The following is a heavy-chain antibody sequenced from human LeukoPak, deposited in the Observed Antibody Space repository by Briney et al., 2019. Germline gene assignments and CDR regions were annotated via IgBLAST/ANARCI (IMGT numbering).Heavy chain of an antibody. CDR2: IKQDGSEK. J-gene: IGHJ6*03. CDR1: GFTFSSYW. D-gene: IGHD2-8*01. Sequence: GGSLRLSCVVSGFTFSSYWMSWVRQAPGKGLEWVANIKQDGSEKYCVDSVKGRFTISRDNAKNSLYLQMNSLRAEDTAVYYCAREIVLMVYAIQDQTGGYMDVWGKGTTVTVSS. CDR3: AREIVLMVYAIQDQTGGYMDV. V-gene: IGHV3-7*01.